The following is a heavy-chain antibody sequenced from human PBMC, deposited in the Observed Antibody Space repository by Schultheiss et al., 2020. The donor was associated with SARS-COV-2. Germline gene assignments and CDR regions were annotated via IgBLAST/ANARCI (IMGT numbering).Heavy chain of an antibody. CDR1: GGSFSGYY. CDR2: ICHSGST. CDR3: ARVSYYGSGSYGYYYYMDV. Sequence: SETLSLTCAVYGGSFSGYYWSWIRQPPGKGLEWIGEICHSGSTNYNPSLRSRVTISVDKSKKQFSLKLSSVTAADTAVYYCARVSYYGSGSYGYYYYMDVWGKGTTVTVSS. J-gene: IGHJ6*03. V-gene: IGHV4-34*01. D-gene: IGHD3-10*01.